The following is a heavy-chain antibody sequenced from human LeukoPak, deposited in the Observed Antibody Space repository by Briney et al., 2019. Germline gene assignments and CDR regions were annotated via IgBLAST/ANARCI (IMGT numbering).Heavy chain of an antibody. V-gene: IGHV4-31*03. Sequence: SQTLSLTCSVSGGAIGSDGYYWNWIRRHPGKGLEWIGYIYYSGSASYNPSLKSRVTISVDTSKNQFSLRLSSVTAADTAVYYCARGSYYGFSGDSWGQGSLVTVSS. J-gene: IGHJ4*02. CDR2: IYYSGSA. CDR1: GGAIGSDGYY. CDR3: ARGSYYGFSGDS. D-gene: IGHD3-10*01.